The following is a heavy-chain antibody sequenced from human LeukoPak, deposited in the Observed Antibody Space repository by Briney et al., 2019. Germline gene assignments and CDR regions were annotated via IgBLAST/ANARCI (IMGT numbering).Heavy chain of an antibody. CDR3: ARTPYYYDSSGYYRAHYYYYYGMDV. D-gene: IGHD3-22*01. V-gene: IGHV3-53*01. J-gene: IGHJ6*02. Sequence: GGSLRLSCAASGFTVSDNYMSWVRQAPGKGLEWVSVIHSGGSTYYADSVKGRFTISGDNSKNTLYLQMNSLRAGDTAIYYCARTPYYYDSSGYYRAHYYYYYGMDVWGQGTTVTVSS. CDR2: IHSGGST. CDR1: GFTVSDNY.